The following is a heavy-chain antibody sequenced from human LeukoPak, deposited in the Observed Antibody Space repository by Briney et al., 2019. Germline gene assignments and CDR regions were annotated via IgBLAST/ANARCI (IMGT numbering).Heavy chain of an antibody. Sequence: ASVKVSCKPSGYTFTNHDINWVRQAPGQGLEWVGWISPYSGNTNYAQKFQDRVTMTTDTSTSTAYMELRSLRSDDTAVYYCARGYSSSWDGAFDIWGQGTMVTVSS. D-gene: IGHD6-13*01. CDR3: ARGYSSSWDGAFDI. CDR1: GYTFTNHD. CDR2: ISPYSGNT. V-gene: IGHV1-18*01. J-gene: IGHJ3*02.